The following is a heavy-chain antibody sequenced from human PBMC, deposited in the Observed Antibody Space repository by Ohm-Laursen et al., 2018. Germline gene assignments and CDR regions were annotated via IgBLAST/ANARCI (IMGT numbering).Heavy chain of an antibody. J-gene: IGHJ2*01. V-gene: IGHV1-2*02. CDR3: ARDRGRNNWKPLRYFDL. Sequence: ASVKVSCNASGYTFTGYYMHWVRQAPGQGLEWMGWINPNSGGTNYAQKFQGRVTMTRDTSISTAYMELSRLRSDDTAVYYCARDRGRNNWKPLRYFDLWGRGTLVTVSS. CDR2: INPNSGGT. CDR1: GYTFTGYY. D-gene: IGHD1-20*01.